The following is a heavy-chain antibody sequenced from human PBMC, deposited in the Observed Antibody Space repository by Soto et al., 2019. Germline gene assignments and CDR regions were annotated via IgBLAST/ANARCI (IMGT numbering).Heavy chain of an antibody. CDR2: ISSNGGST. CDR3: LTGNSGYDRPLYFYGMDV. Sequence: GGSLRLSCSASGFTFSSYAMHWVRQAPGKGLEYVSAISSNGGSTYHADSVKGRFTISKDNSKNTLYLQMSSLRAEDTAVYYCLTGNSGYDRPLYFYGMDVWGQGTTVTVSS. D-gene: IGHD5-12*01. CDR1: GFTFSSYA. V-gene: IGHV3-64D*08. J-gene: IGHJ6*02.